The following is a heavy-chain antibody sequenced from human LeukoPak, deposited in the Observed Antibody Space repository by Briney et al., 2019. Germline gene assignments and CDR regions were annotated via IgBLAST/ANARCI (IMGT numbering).Heavy chain of an antibody. CDR3: ARYGPYYYDSSGYYFDY. CDR2: IYYSGST. D-gene: IGHD3-22*01. V-gene: IGHV4-59*01. Sequence: SETLSLTCTVSGGSISSYYWSWIRQPPGKGLEWIGYIYYSGSTNYNPSLKSRVTISVDTSKNQFSLKLSSVTAADTAVYYCARYGPYYYDSSGYYFDYWGQGTLVTVSS. J-gene: IGHJ4*02. CDR1: GGSISSYY.